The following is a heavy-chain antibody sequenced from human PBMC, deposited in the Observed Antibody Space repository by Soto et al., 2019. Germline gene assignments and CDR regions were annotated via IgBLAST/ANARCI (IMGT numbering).Heavy chain of an antibody. CDR2: ISDSAGGT. CDR1: GFTFSSYG. V-gene: IGHV3-23*01. J-gene: IGHJ4*02. CDR3: ARGQIAAAVPYYIDY. D-gene: IGHD6-13*01. Sequence: PGGSLRLSCSASGFTFSSYGMSWVRQAPGKGLEWVSGISDSAGGTHYADSVKGRFTISRDNSKNTLYLQMNSLRAEDTAVYYCARGQIAAAVPYYIDYWGQGTLVTVSS.